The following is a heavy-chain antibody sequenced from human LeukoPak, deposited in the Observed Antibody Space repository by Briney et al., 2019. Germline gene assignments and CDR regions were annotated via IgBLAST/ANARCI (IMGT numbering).Heavy chain of an antibody. CDR2: ISWNSGSI. CDR3: AKDILASGSSHFDY. V-gene: IGHV3-9*01. Sequence: SLRLSCAASGFTFDDYAMHWVRQAPGKGLEWVSGISWNSGSIGYADSVKGRFTISRDNAKNSLYLQMNSLGAEDTALYYCAKDILASGSSHFDYWGQGTLVTVSS. D-gene: IGHD6-13*01. CDR1: GFTFDDYA. J-gene: IGHJ4*02.